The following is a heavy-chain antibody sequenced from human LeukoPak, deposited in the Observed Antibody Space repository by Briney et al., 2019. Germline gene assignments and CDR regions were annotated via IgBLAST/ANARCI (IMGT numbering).Heavy chain of an antibody. D-gene: IGHD2-21*02. Sequence: PGGSLRLSCAASGFTFSSYAMSWVRQAPGKGLEWASAISGSGGSTYYADSVKGRFTISRDNVKNSLYLQMNSLRAEDTAVYFCARDTPPVFSVVVTASNYFDCWGQGTLVTVSS. CDR3: ARDTPPVFSVVVTASNYFDC. J-gene: IGHJ4*02. CDR1: GFTFSSYA. V-gene: IGHV3-23*01. CDR2: ISGSGGST.